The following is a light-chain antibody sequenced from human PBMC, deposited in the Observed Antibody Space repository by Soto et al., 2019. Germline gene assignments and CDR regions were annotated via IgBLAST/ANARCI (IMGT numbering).Light chain of an antibody. J-gene: IGLJ1*01. CDR2: DVS. V-gene: IGLV2-14*03. CDR3: SSYTSSSTRV. Sequence: QSALTPPASVSGSPGQSIAISCTGASSDVGAYNYVSWYQHHPGKAPKLMIYDVSNRPSGISDRFSGSKSGNTASLTISGLQAEDEADYYCSSYTSSSTRVFGTGTKLTVL. CDR1: SSDVGAYNY.